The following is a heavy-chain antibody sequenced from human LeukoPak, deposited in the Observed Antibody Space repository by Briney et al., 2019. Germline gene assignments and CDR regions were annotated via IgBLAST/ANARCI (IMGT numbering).Heavy chain of an antibody. CDR1: GFTFSTSG. Sequence: PGGSLRLSCAGSGFTFSTSGMTWVRQAPGKGLEWVSGITGNGGKTYYADSVKGRFTISRDSSKNTLYLQMDSLRADDTAVYYCAKDWGIWGQGTLVTVSS. D-gene: IGHD3-16*01. V-gene: IGHV3-23*01. CDR2: ITGNGGKT. CDR3: AKDWGI. J-gene: IGHJ4*02.